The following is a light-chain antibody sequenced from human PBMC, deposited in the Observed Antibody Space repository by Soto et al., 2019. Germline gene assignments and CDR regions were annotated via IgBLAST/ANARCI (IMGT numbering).Light chain of an antibody. CDR2: GAS. CDR1: QSVSSSY. CDR3: QQYGSSPPIT. V-gene: IGKV3-20*01. J-gene: IGKJ5*01. Sequence: EIVLTQSPGTLSLSPGERVTLSCRASQSVSSSYLAWYQQKPGQAPRLLIYGASSRATGIPDRFSGSGSGTDFTLTISRLEPEDFEVYYCQQYGSSPPITFGQGTRLEFK.